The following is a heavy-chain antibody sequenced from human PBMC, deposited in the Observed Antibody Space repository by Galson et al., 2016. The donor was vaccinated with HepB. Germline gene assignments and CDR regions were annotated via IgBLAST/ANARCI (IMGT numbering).Heavy chain of an antibody. J-gene: IGHJ3*02. V-gene: IGHV3-21*01. CDR2: ISSCSSYI. CDR3: ARVREQQLLDAFDI. Sequence: LEWVSSISSCSSYIYYEDSVKGRFTISRDNVKKSLYLQMNSLRPEDTAVYYCARVREQQLLDAFDIWGQGTMVTVSS. D-gene: IGHD6-13*01.